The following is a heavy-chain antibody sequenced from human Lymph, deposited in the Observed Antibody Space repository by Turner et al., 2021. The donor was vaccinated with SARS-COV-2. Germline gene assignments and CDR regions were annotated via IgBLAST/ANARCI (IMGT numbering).Heavy chain of an antibody. CDR1: GFTFSSSA. V-gene: IGHV3-30-3*01. CDR3: ARDQTEKQANYAFDY. D-gene: IGHD3-16*01. CDR2: ISYDGGHK. Sequence: QVQLVESGGGVVQPGRSLSPSCAASGFTFSSSAMHWVRQAPGKGLEWVAVISYDGGHKYYADSVKGRSTISRDNSKNTLYLQMNRLRAEDKAVYYGARDQTEKQANYAFDYWGQGTRGTVSS. J-gene: IGHJ4*02.